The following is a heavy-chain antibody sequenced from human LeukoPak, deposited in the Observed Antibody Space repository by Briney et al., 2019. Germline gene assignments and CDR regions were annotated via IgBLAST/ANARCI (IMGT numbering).Heavy chain of an antibody. D-gene: IGHD3-22*01. J-gene: IGHJ4*02. CDR2: ISYDGSNK. CDR1: GFTFSSYA. CDR3: ARDSSGYLDY. V-gene: IGHV3-30*04. Sequence: GGSLRLSCAASGFTFSSYAMHWVRQAPGKGLEWVAVISYDGSNKYYADSVKGRFTISRDNSKNTLYLQMNSLRAEDTAVYYCARDSSGYLDYWGQGTLVTVSS.